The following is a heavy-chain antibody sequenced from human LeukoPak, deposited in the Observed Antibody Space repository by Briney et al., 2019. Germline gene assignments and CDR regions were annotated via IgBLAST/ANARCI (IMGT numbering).Heavy chain of an antibody. J-gene: IGHJ4*02. Sequence: GASVKVSCKASGYTFTGYYMHWVRQAPGQGLEWMGWINPNSGGTNYAQKFQDRVTMTRDTSISTAYMELSRLRSDDTAVYYCARVGSSSRFWRLQAALGYWGQGTLVTVSS. D-gene: IGHD6-6*01. CDR3: ARVGSSSRFWRLQAALGY. CDR1: GYTFTGYY. CDR2: INPNSGGT. V-gene: IGHV1-2*02.